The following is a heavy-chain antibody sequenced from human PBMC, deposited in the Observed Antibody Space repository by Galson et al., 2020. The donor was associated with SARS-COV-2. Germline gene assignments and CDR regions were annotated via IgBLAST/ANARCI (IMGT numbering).Heavy chain of an antibody. CDR2: IYYSGST. CDR3: ARRTTVTVDFDY. J-gene: IGHJ4*02. CDR1: GGSISSSSYY. D-gene: IGHD4-17*01. V-gene: IGHV4-39*01. Sequence: SETLSLTCTVSGGSISSSSYYWGWIRQPPGKGLEWIGSIYYSGSTYYNTSLKSRVTISVDTSKNQFSLKLSSVTAADTAVYYCARRTTVTVDFDYWGQGTLVTVSS.